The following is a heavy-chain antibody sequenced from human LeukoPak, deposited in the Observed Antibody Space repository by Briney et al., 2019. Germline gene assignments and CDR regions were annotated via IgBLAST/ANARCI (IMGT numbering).Heavy chain of an antibody. CDR2: ISSNGGST. V-gene: IGHV3-64D*06. D-gene: IGHD3-10*01. J-gene: IGHJ4*02. CDR1: GFTFSRYA. CDR3: VKDGSGSYYTYYFDY. Sequence: GGSRRLPCSASGFTFSRYAMHWVRQAPGKGLEYVSAISSNGGSTYYADSVKGRFTISRDNSKNTLYLQMSSLRAEDTAVYYCVKDGSGSYYTYYFDYWGQGTLVTVSS.